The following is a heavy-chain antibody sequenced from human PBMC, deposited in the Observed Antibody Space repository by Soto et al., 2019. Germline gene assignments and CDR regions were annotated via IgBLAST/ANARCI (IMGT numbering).Heavy chain of an antibody. CDR2: TYLRYKWYN. CDR3: ARGTTGTADGMNV. CDR1: GDSVSSNSAA. J-gene: IGHJ6*02. D-gene: IGHD1-7*01. Sequence: SQTLSLTCAISGDSVSSNSAAWNWIRQSPTRGIEWLGSTYLRYKWYNDNAVSVKSRITFNPDPSQNQFSQPLNSVTPEDTAVYSGARGTTGTADGMNVWGQGTTVTVSS. V-gene: IGHV6-1*01.